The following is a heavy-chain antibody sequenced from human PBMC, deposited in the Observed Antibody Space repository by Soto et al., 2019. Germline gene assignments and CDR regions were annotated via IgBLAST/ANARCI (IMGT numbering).Heavy chain of an antibody. D-gene: IGHD3-10*01. CDR3: ARCMGFDGSGYAFFDS. Sequence: EVQLVESGGGLVKPGGSLRLSCAASGFTFSGHTINWVRQAPGKGLEWVSSVSRSSTYIYYADSVKGRFTVSGDNAEKSLYLQMNSLRAEDTAIYYCARCMGFDGSGYAFFDSWGQGTLVTVSS. J-gene: IGHJ4*02. V-gene: IGHV3-21*01. CDR2: VSRSSTYI. CDR1: GFTFSGHT.